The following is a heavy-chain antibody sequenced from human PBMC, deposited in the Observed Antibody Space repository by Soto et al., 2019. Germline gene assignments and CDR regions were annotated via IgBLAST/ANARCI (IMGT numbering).Heavy chain of an antibody. CDR1: GYTFGTYY. Sequence: QVQLVQSGPEVKAPGASVRVSCTSSGYTFGTYYIHWVRQAPGQGLEWMGWVSPLSGGTSLAQRFPGRLALTRDTSTTAVYMDLSSLRPGDTALYFCARKFDSGDIGLDLWGQGTTVSVSS. CDR2: VSPLSGGT. CDR3: ARKFDSGDIGLDL. V-gene: IGHV1-2*02. D-gene: IGHD4-17*01. J-gene: IGHJ6*02.